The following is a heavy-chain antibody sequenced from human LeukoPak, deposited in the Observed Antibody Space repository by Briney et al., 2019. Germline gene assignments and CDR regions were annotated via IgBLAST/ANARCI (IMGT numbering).Heavy chain of an antibody. CDR3: AKGVVPAATIKYYFDY. V-gene: IGHV3-23*01. CDR2: ISGSGGST. J-gene: IGHJ4*02. D-gene: IGHD2-2*01. Sequence: GGSLRLSCAASGFTFSSYAMSWVRQAPGKGLEWVSAISGSGGSTYYADSVKGRFTISRDNSKNTLYLQMNSLRAEDTAVYYCAKGVVPAATIKYYFDYWGQGTLVTVSS. CDR1: GFTFSSYA.